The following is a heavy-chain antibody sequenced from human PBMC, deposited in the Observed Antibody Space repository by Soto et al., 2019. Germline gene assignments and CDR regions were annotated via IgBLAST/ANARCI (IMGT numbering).Heavy chain of an antibody. Sequence: ASVKVSCKASGYTFTGYYMHWVRQAPGQGLEWMGWINPNSGGTNYAQKFQGRVTMTRDTSISTAYMELSRLRSDETDVYYCARKGIAAAGGDYWGQGTLVTVSS. D-gene: IGHD6-13*01. V-gene: IGHV1-2*02. CDR2: INPNSGGT. CDR1: GYTFTGYY. J-gene: IGHJ4*02. CDR3: ARKGIAAAGGDY.